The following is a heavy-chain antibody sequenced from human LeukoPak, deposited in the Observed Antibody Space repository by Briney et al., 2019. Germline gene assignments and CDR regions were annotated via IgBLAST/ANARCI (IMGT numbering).Heavy chain of an antibody. Sequence: GGSLRLSCSASGFTFSFYAMGWVRQAPGKGLEYVSAISSNGGSTYYADSVKGGFTISRDNSKNTLYLQMSSLRADDTAVYYCVKGFPHYYDSSGFGAFDVWGQGTIVTVSS. D-gene: IGHD3-22*01. V-gene: IGHV3-64D*09. CDR2: ISSNGGST. CDR3: VKGFPHYYDSSGFGAFDV. J-gene: IGHJ3*01. CDR1: GFTFSFYA.